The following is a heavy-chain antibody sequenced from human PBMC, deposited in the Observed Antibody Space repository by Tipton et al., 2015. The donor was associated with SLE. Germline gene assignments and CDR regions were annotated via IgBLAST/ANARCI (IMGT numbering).Heavy chain of an antibody. Sequence: TLSLTCTVSGYSITSGYYWGWFRQPPGKGLEGVGRVYNSGTSRYNPSLKSRVVVAMDASKNQVSLKLRSVTAADTAVYYCARDLGSLWSRYGLDIWGQGTTVTVSS. V-gene: IGHV4-38-2*02. CDR3: ARDLGSLWSRYGLDI. J-gene: IGHJ6*02. CDR2: VYNSGTS. D-gene: IGHD2-21*01. CDR1: GYSITSGYY.